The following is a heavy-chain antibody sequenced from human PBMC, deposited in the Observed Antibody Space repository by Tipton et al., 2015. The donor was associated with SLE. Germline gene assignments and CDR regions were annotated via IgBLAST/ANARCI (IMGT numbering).Heavy chain of an antibody. CDR2: IYHSGNT. J-gene: IGHJ2*01. D-gene: IGHD1-26*01. CDR1: DYSISSGYY. Sequence: TLSLTCAVSDYSISSGYYWGWIRQPPGKGLEWIGSIYHSGNTFYNPSLKSRVTISLDTSKNQFSLKLSSVTAADTAVYYCARRGVGATYWYFDLWGRGTLVTVSS. V-gene: IGHV4-38-2*01. CDR3: ARRGVGATYWYFDL.